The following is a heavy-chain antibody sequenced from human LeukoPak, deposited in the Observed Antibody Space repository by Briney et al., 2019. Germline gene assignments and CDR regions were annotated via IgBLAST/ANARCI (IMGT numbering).Heavy chain of an antibody. D-gene: IGHD5-12*01. V-gene: IGHV3-23*01. J-gene: IGHJ5*02. CDR3: ARDHRYVFDT. CDR1: GFTFRTYA. Sequence: PGGSLRLSCAASGFTFRTYALSCVRQAPGKGLECGSAISGSGGSTYYADSVKGRLTVSRDSAKNSVFLKMNNQRVEDRAVYYWARDHRYVFDTWGQGTLVTVSS. CDR2: ISGSGGST.